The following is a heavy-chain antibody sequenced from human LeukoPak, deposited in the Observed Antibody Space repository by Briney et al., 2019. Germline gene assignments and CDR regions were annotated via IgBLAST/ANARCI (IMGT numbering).Heavy chain of an antibody. CDR1: GGSISSYY. CDR3: ARGNTGKGAFDI. J-gene: IGHJ3*02. CDR2: IYYSGST. Sequence: SETLSLTCTVSGGSISSYYWSWIRQPPGKGLEWIGYIYYSGSTNYNPSLESRVTMSVDTSKNQFSLKLSSVTAADTAVYYCARGNTGKGAFDIWGQGTMVTVSS. V-gene: IGHV4-59*12. D-gene: IGHD3-16*01.